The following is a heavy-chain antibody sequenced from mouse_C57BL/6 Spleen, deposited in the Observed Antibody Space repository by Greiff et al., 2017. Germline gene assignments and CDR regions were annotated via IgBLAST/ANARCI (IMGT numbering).Heavy chain of an antibody. Sequence: EVKLQESGGGLVQPGGSMKLSCVASGFTFSNYWMNWVRQSPEKGLEWVAQIRLKSDNYATHYAESVKGRFTISRDDSKSSVYLQMNNLRAEDTGIYYCTSSSHYLDYWGQGTTLTVSS. V-gene: IGHV6-3*01. CDR2: IRLKSDNYAT. J-gene: IGHJ2*01. CDR1: GFTFSNYW. D-gene: IGHD1-1*01. CDR3: TSSSHYLDY.